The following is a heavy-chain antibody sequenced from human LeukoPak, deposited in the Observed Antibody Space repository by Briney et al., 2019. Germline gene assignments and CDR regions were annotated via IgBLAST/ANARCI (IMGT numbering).Heavy chain of an antibody. J-gene: IGHJ4*02. Sequence: GGSLRLSCAASGFTFSSYSMNWVRQAPGKGLEWVSSISSSSSYIYYADSVKGRFTISRDNAKISLYLQMNSLRAEDTAVYYCARDLWDYYDSSGSTPFDYWGQGTLVTVSS. CDR2: ISSSSSYI. D-gene: IGHD3-22*01. CDR3: ARDLWDYYDSSGSTPFDY. CDR1: GFTFSSYS. V-gene: IGHV3-21*01.